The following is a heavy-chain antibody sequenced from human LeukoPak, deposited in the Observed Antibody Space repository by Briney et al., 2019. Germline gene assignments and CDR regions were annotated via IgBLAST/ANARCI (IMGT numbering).Heavy chain of an antibody. CDR3: SRGKAVAGTKFGY. D-gene: IGHD6-13*01. Sequence: SETLSLTCTVSGGSISTYYWSWIRQPAGKGLEWIGRICRSGSTSYNPSLKSRVTITVDTSKNQFSLNLSSVTAADTAVYYCSRGKAVAGTKFGYWGQGALVTVSS. CDR1: GGSISTYY. J-gene: IGHJ4*02. V-gene: IGHV4-4*07. CDR2: ICRSGST.